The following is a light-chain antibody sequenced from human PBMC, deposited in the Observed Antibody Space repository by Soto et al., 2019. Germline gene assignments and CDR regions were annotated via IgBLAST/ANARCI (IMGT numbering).Light chain of an antibody. V-gene: IGKV1-5*03. CDR3: QQYNTYWT. J-gene: IGKJ1*01. CDR2: KAS. Sequence: DIQMTQSPSTLSASVGDRVTITCRAGQTISSWLAWYQAKPGKAPKLLIYKASNLGSGVPSRFSGSGSGTEFTLTISSLQPDDFATYYCQQYNTYWTFGQGTKVEIK. CDR1: QTISSW.